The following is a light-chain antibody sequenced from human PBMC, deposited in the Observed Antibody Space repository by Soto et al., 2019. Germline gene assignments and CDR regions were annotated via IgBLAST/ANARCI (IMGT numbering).Light chain of an antibody. V-gene: IGKV3-11*01. Sequence: EIVLTQSPATLSLSPGERATLSCRASQSVSSYLAWYQQKPGQAPRLLIYDASNRATGIPARFSGSWSGTDFTLTISSLEPEDFAVYYCQLRSNWPPGLTFGGGTKVEIK. CDR3: QLRSNWPPGLT. CDR1: QSVSSY. CDR2: DAS. J-gene: IGKJ4*01.